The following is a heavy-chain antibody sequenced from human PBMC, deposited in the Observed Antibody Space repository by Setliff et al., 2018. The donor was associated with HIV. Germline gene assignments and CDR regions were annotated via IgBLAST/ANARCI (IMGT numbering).Heavy chain of an antibody. Sequence: PGGSLRLSCAASGFTFSDHYMDWARQAPGKGLEWVANIKQDGSEKHYADSVKGRLTISRDNAKNSLYLQMDSLRVEDTAVYYCASLSSPLDYWGQGTLVTVSS. CDR2: IKQDGSEK. D-gene: IGHD6-19*01. CDR3: ASLSSPLDY. J-gene: IGHJ4*02. CDR1: GFTFSDHY. V-gene: IGHV3-7*03.